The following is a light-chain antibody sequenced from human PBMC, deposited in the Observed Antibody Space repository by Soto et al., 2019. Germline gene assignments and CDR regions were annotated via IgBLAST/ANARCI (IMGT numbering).Light chain of an antibody. V-gene: IGLV2-14*02. CDR3: SSYTSSSSYV. CDR1: SSDIGTYNL. J-gene: IGLJ1*01. CDR2: EVS. Sequence: QCVLTQHASVSGSPEQSSTISCTVTSSDIGTYNLVSWYQQHPGKAPKLMIYEVSNRPSGVPNRFSGSKSGNTASLTISGLQAEDEADYYCSSYTSSSSYVFGTGTKVTV.